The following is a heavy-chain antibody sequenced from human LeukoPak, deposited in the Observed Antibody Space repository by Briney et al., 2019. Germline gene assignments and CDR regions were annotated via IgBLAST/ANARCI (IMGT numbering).Heavy chain of an antibody. D-gene: IGHD4-17*01. CDR3: ARESRDYGDHYFDY. J-gene: IGHJ4*02. Sequence: GGSLRLSCSASGFTFSSYAMHWVRQAPGKGLEWVAVISYDGSNKYYADSVKGRFTISRDNSKNTLYLQMNSLRAEDTAVYYCARESRDYGDHYFDYWGQGTLVTVSS. CDR1: GFTFSSYA. CDR2: ISYDGSNK. V-gene: IGHV3-30*04.